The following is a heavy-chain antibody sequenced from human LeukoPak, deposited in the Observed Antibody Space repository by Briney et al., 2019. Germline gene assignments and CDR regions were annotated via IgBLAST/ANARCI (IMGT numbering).Heavy chain of an antibody. J-gene: IGHJ5*02. CDR2: IYPGDSDA. Sequence: GESLKISCKGSGYSFSSYWIAWVRQMPGKGLEWMGIIYPGDSDARYSPAFQGQVTISVDKSIGTAYLQWSSLKASDTAMYYCARVGGSGTYRYWFDPWGQGTLVTVSS. CDR3: ARVGGSGTYRYWFDP. CDR1: GYSFSSYW. D-gene: IGHD3-10*01. V-gene: IGHV5-51*01.